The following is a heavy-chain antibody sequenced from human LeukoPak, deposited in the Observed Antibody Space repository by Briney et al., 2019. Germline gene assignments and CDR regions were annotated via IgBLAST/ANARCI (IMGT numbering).Heavy chain of an antibody. CDR1: GFTVSTNY. CDR3: ARGVVGASAFDY. Sequence: PGRSLRLSCAASGFTVSTNYMSWVRQAPGKGLEWVSVIYSGGTTYSTDSVKGRFTISRDNSKNTLYLQMNSLRAEDTAVYFCARGVVGASAFDYWGQGTLVTVSS. D-gene: IGHD1-26*01. CDR2: IYSGGTT. V-gene: IGHV3-53*01. J-gene: IGHJ4*02.